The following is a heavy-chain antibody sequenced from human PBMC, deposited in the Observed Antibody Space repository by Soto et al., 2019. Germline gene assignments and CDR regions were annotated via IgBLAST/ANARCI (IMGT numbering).Heavy chain of an antibody. D-gene: IGHD4-17*01. Sequence: GGSLRLSCAASGFTFSSYAMSWVRQAPGKGLEWVSAIGTAGDTYYPGSVKGRFTISRENAKNSLYLQMNSLRAEDTAVYYCARVMTTRYYYYGMDVWGQGTTVTVSS. CDR1: GFTFSSYA. CDR2: IGTAGDT. J-gene: IGHJ6*02. CDR3: ARVMTTRYYYYGMDV. V-gene: IGHV3-13*01.